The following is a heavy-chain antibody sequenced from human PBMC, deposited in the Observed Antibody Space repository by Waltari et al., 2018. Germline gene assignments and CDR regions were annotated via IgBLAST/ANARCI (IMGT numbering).Heavy chain of an antibody. CDR1: GFTFSSYS. CDR2: ISSSSSTI. Sequence: EVQLVESGGGLVQPGGSLRLSCAASGFTFSSYSMNWVRQAPGKGLEWVSYISSSSSTIYYADSVKGRFTISRDNAKNSLYLQMNSLRAEDTAVYYCARGFASSGYMDVWGKGTTVTVSS. D-gene: IGHD3-22*01. V-gene: IGHV3-48*04. J-gene: IGHJ6*03. CDR3: ARGFASSGYMDV.